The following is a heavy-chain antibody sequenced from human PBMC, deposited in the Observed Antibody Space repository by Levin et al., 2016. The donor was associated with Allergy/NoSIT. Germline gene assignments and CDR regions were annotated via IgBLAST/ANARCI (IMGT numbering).Heavy chain of an antibody. CDR1: GFTFSGHW. J-gene: IGHJ4*02. D-gene: IGHD6-6*01. CDR2: IKQDGSEK. V-gene: IGHV3-7*03. CDR3: ARAQYSSSSPKLGY. Sequence: GESLKISCAASGFTFSGHWMTWVRQAPGTGLEWVANIKQDGSEKYYVDSVKGRFTISRDNAKNSLYLQMNSLRAEDTAVYYCARAQYSSSSPKLGYWGQGTLVTVSS.